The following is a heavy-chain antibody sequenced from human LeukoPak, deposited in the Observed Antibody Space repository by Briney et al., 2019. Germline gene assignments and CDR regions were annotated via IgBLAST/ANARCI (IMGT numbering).Heavy chain of an antibody. V-gene: IGHV3-23*01. CDR2: ISASGSNT. Sequence: GGSLRLSCAASGFTFSSYGIHWVRQAPGKGLEWVAVISASGSNTYYADSVKGRFTISRDNSKNTLYLQMNSLRAEDTAVYYCAKIYVSGIDFWGQGTLVTVSS. CDR1: GFTFSSYG. D-gene: IGHD3-10*01. J-gene: IGHJ4*02. CDR3: AKIYVSGIDF.